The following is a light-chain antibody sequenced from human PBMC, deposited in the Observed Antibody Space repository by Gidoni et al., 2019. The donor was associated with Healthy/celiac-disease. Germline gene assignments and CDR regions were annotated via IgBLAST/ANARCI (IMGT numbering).Light chain of an antibody. CDR3: KQSYSTPRT. V-gene: IGKV1-39*01. CDR2: AAS. J-gene: IGKJ1*01. CDR1: QSISSY. Sequence: DIHMTQSATSLPASVGDRVTITCRASQSISSYLNWYQQKPGKAPKLLIYAASSWQSGVPYRFSGSGAGTDFTLTISSLQPEDFATYYCKQSYSTPRTFGQGTKVEIK.